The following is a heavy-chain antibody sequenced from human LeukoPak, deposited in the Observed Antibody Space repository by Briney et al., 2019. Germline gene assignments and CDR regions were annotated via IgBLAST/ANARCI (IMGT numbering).Heavy chain of an antibody. CDR1: GFTFDDYA. CDR2: ISYEGTNK. CDR3: ARPGAPFGGVVAIDY. D-gene: IGHD3-16*02. J-gene: IGHJ4*02. Sequence: PGGSLRLSCAASGFTFDDYAMHWVRQAPGKGLEWVSVISYEGTNKYYADSLEGRFTISRDNSKNTLYLQMSSLRAEDTAVYYCARPGAPFGGVVAIDYWGQGTLVTVSS. V-gene: IGHV3-30-3*01.